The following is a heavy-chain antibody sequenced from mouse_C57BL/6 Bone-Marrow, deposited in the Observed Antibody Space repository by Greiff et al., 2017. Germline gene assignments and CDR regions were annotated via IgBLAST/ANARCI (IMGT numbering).Heavy chain of an antibody. CDR1: GYTFTSYW. CDR3: ARGYYYGSSPS. D-gene: IGHD1-1*01. V-gene: IGHV1-64*01. J-gene: IGHJ2*01. Sequence: VQLQQSGAELVKPGASVKLSCKASGYTFTSYWMHWLKQRPGQGLEWIGMIHPNSGSTNYNEKFKSKATLTVDKSSSTAYMQLSSLTSEDSAVYYCARGYYYGSSPSWGQGTTLPVSS. CDR2: IHPNSGST.